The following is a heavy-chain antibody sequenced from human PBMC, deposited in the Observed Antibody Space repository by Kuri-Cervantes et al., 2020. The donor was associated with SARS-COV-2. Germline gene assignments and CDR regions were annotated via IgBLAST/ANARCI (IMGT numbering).Heavy chain of an antibody. CDR2: ISAYNGNT. J-gene: IGHJ6*03. V-gene: IGHV1-18*01. D-gene: IGHD3-16*02. CDR3: ARGDYVWGSYRYYMDV. Sequence: ASVKVSCKASGYTFTSYGISWVRQAPGQGLEWMGWISAYNGNTNYAQKFQGRVTMTRDTSISTAYMELSRLRSDDTAVYYCARGDYVWGSYRYYMDVWGKGTTVTVSS. CDR1: GYTFTSYG.